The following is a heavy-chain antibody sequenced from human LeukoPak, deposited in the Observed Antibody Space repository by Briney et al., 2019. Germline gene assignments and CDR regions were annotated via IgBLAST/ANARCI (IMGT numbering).Heavy chain of an antibody. V-gene: IGHV4-34*01. CDR1: GGSFSGYY. CDR3: ARPYYYDSSGFIDP. J-gene: IGHJ5*02. D-gene: IGHD3-22*01. Sequence: SETLSLTCAVYGGSFSGYYWSWIRQPPGKGREWIGGINHSGSTNYNPSLKSRVTISVATSKTQFSLKLSPVPAADTAVYYCARPYYYDSSGFIDPWGQGTLVTVSS. CDR2: INHSGST.